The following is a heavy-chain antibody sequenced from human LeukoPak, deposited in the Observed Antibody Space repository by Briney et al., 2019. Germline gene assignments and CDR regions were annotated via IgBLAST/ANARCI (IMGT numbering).Heavy chain of an antibody. V-gene: IGHV3-23*01. Sequence: GGSLRLSCAASGFTFSTYGMSWVRQAPGKGLEWVSGISGSGGSTYYADSVKGRFTISRDNSKNTLYLQMNSLRAEDTAVYYCARARQLVKCYDYWGQGTLVTVSS. J-gene: IGHJ4*02. CDR1: GFTFSTYG. CDR2: ISGSGGST. D-gene: IGHD6-6*01. CDR3: ARARQLVKCYDY.